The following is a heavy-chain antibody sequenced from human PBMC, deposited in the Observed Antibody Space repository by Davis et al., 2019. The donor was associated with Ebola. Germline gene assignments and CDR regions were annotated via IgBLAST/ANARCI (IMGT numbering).Heavy chain of an antibody. J-gene: IGHJ2*01. V-gene: IGHV4-59*01. Sequence: SETLSLTCTVSGGSISSYYWSWIRQPPGKGLEWIGYIYYSGSANYNPSLKSRVTISVDTSKNQFSLKLSSVTAADTAVYYCARVPGYSSSWAYWYFDLWGRGTLVTVSS. CDR2: IYYSGSA. CDR1: GGSISSYY. D-gene: IGHD6-13*01. CDR3: ARVPGYSSSWAYWYFDL.